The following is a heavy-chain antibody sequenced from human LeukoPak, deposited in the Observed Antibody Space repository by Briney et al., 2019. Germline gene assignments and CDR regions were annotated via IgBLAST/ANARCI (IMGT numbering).Heavy chain of an antibody. V-gene: IGHV3-21*01. Sequence: GGSLRLSCAASGFTFSSYSMNWVRQAPGKGLEWVSSISSSNSYIYYADSVKGRFTISRDNAKNTLYLQMNSLRAEDTAVYYCARTISSSSTSCFLYWGQGTLVTVSS. CDR2: ISSSNSYI. CDR3: ARTISSSSTSCFLY. J-gene: IGHJ4*02. CDR1: GFTFSSYS. D-gene: IGHD2-2*01.